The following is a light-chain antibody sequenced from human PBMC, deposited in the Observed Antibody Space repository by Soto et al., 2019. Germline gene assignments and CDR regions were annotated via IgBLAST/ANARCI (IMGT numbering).Light chain of an antibody. CDR2: GAS. V-gene: IGKV3-20*01. CDR1: QSLTNNY. J-gene: IGKJ1*01. CDR3: QQYEAVVT. Sequence: EIVLTQSPGTLSLSPREIATLSSRPCQSLTNNYFACYQQKPGRALRLLIGGASTRATDIPDRLSSSGSGTDFTLTISRLEPEDVAVYYCQQYEAVVTFGQGTKVDIK.